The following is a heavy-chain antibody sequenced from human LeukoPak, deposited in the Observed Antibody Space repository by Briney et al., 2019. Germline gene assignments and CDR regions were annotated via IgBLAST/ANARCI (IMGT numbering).Heavy chain of an antibody. CDR3: ARDKGYRGIASDI. CDR1: GGTFSSYA. CDR2: IIPIFGTA. V-gene: IGHV1-69*13. D-gene: IGHD1-1*01. Sequence: SVKVSCKASGGTFSSYAISWVRQAPGQGLEWMGGIIPIFGTANYAQKFQGRVTITADESTSTAYMELSSLRSEDTAVYYCARDKGYRGIASDIWGQGTMVTVSS. J-gene: IGHJ3*02.